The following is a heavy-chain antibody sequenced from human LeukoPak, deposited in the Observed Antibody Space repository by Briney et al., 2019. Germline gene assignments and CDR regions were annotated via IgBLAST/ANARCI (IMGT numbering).Heavy chain of an antibody. V-gene: IGHV1-69*06. D-gene: IGHD3-3*01. CDR3: AIGSRPTREWFGTNPRLPGSN. Sequence: SVKVSCKASGGTFSSYAISWVRQAPGQGLEWMGGIIPIFGTANYAQKFQGRVTITADKSTSTAYMELSSLRSEDTAVYYCAIGSRPTREWFGTNPRLPGSNWGQGTLVTVSS. J-gene: IGHJ4*02. CDR2: IIPIFGTA. CDR1: GGTFSSYA.